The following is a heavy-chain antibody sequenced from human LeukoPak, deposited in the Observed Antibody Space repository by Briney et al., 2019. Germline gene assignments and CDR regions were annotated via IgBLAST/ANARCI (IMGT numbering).Heavy chain of an antibody. J-gene: IGHJ4*02. V-gene: IGHV3-33*01. CDR2: IWYDGSNK. Sequence: PGRSLRLSCAASGFTFSSYGMHWVRQAPGKGLEWVAVIWYDGSNKYYADSVKGRFTISRDNSKNTLYLQMNSLRAEDTAVYYCARESSGWYGSDYWGQGTLVTVSS. CDR3: ARESSGWYGSDY. D-gene: IGHD6-19*01. CDR1: GFTFSSYG.